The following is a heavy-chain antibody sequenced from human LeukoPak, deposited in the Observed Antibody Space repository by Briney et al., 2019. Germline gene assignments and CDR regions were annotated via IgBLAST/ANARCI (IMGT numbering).Heavy chain of an antibody. Sequence: PGGSLRLSCAASGFTFGSYGMHWVRQAPGKGLEWVALIWYDGSTKYYGDSVKGRFTISRDNSKNTLFLQMNSLRAEDTAIYYCARGHGSCGPYYFDYWGQGTLVTVSS. J-gene: IGHJ4*02. V-gene: IGHV3-33*01. CDR1: GFTFGSYG. D-gene: IGHD3-10*01. CDR2: IWYDGSTK. CDR3: ARGHGSCGPYYFDY.